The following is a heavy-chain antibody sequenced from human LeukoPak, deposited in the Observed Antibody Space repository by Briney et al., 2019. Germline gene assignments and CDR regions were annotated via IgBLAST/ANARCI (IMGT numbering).Heavy chain of an antibody. CDR2: IYTTGNT. Sequence: SETLSLTCSVSGGSISSYYWSWIRQPAGKGRDWIGRIYTTGNTDYNPSLKSRVTMSVDTSKNQFSLNLSSVTAADTAVYYCSRDARGWSGFDYWGQGTLLTVSS. CDR1: GGSISSYY. CDR3: SRDARGWSGFDY. V-gene: IGHV4-4*07. D-gene: IGHD3-3*01. J-gene: IGHJ4*02.